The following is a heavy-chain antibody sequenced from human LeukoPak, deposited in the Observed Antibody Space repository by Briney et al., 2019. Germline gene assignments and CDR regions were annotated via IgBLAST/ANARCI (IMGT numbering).Heavy chain of an antibody. D-gene: IGHD4-23*01. Sequence: GGSLRLSCAASGFTFSSYGMHWVRQAPGKGLEWVAVISYDGSNKYYADSVKGRFTISRDNSKNTLYLQMNSLRAEDTAVYYCARDYGGSYGMDVWGQGTTVTVSS. CDR3: ARDYGGSYGMDV. V-gene: IGHV3-30*19. CDR2: ISYDGSNK. CDR1: GFTFSSYG. J-gene: IGHJ6*02.